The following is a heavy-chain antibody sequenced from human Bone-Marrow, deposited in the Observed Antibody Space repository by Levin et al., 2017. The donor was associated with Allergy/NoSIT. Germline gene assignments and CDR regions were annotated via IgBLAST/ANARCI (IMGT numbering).Heavy chain of an antibody. V-gene: IGHV5-51*01. CDR1: GYSFTTYW. J-gene: IGHJ4*02. CDR2: IYPGDSDT. CDR3: APFLDSSGAAD. Sequence: PGESLKISCKGSGYSFTTYWIGWVRQMPGKGLEWMGIIYPGDSDTRYSPSFQGQVTISADKSINTAYLQWSSLKASDTAVYYCAPFLDSSGAADWGQGTLVTVSS. D-gene: IGHD6-19*01.